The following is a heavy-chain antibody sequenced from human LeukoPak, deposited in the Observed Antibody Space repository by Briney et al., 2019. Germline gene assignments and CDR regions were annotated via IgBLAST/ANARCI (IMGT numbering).Heavy chain of an antibody. V-gene: IGHV4-39*07. J-gene: IGHJ6*03. CDR2: IYYSGTT. CDR1: GDSIKSSSYY. Sequence: SETLSLTCTVSGDSIKSSSYYWAWVRQPPGKGLEWIASIYYSGTTYYNPSLKSRVTISVDTSKNQFSLKLSSVTAADTAVYYCARLPPRAGYSSGWYSTSYYYYMDVWGKGTTVTISS. D-gene: IGHD6-19*01. CDR3: ARLPPRAGYSSGWYSTSYYYYMDV.